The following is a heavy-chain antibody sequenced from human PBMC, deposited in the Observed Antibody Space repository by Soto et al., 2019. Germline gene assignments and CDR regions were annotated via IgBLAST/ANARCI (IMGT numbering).Heavy chain of an antibody. J-gene: IGHJ6*02. CDR2: IDPSDSYT. D-gene: IGHD7-27*01. CDR3: ASYMGMIDYYYYGMDV. Sequence: GESLKISCKGSGYSFTSYWISWVRQMPGKGLEWMGRIDPSDSYTNYSPSFQGHVTISADKSISTAYLQWSSLKAPDTAMYYCASYMGMIDYYYYGMDVWGQGTTVTVS. V-gene: IGHV5-10-1*01. CDR1: GYSFTSYW.